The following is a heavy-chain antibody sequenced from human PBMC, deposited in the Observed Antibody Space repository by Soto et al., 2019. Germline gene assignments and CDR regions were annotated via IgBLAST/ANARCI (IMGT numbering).Heavy chain of an antibody. CDR1: GGSINSGDYY. V-gene: IGHV4-30-4*01. CDR3: ARYRYSDSLREYYFDY. Sequence: SETLSLTCTVSGGSINSGDYYWSWIRQPPGKGLEWVGNLYYTGSTYYNPSLKSRLTISVDTSKKQFSLMVTSVTAADTAVYYCARYRYSDSLREYYFDYWRQRTPVTVSS. D-gene: IGHD3-22*01. J-gene: IGHJ4*02. CDR2: LYYTGST.